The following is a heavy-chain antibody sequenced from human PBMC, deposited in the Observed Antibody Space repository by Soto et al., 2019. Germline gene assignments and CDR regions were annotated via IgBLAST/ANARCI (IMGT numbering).Heavy chain of an antibody. CDR1: GFDFSTHA. V-gene: IGHV3-23*01. J-gene: IGHJ5*01. CDR2: ISDSGDNS. D-gene: IGHD1-26*01. Sequence: EVHLLESGGGLLQPGGSLRLSCSASGFDFSTHAMNWVRQAPGKGLEWVAAISDSGDNSNYAASVKGRFTSPRDNSKQTLYLQMNGLRAEDTAVYFWARRQVGATKGKSWFDSWGQGTLVTVSS. CDR3: ARRQVGATKGKSWFDS.